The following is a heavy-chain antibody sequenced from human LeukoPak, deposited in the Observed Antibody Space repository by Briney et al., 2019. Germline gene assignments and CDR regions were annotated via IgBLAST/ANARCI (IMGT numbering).Heavy chain of an antibody. V-gene: IGHV3-53*01. D-gene: IGHD3-22*01. CDR3: ARGDDSGYYDYFDY. CDR1: RFTVDSNY. CDR2: IYTGGNT. J-gene: IGHJ4*02. Sequence: GGSLRLSCAASRFTVDSNYLSWVRQAPGKGLEWVSTIYTGGNTYYAASVKGRFTISRDFSKNTVFLHMNSLRAEDTAMYYCARGDDSGYYDYFDYWGQGALVTVSS.